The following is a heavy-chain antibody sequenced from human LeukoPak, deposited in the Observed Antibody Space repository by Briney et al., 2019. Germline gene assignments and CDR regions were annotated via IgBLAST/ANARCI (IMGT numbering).Heavy chain of an antibody. D-gene: IGHD3-22*01. V-gene: IGHV1-18*01. CDR1: GYTFTSYG. Sequence: ASVKVSCKASGYTFTSYGISWVRQAPGQGLEWMGWVSAYNGNTNYAQKLQGRVTMTRDTSISTAYMELSRLRSDDTAVYYCARDSNYYDSSGYQIIDYWGQGTLVTVSS. CDR3: ARDSNYYDSSGYQIIDY. CDR2: VSAYNGNT. J-gene: IGHJ4*02.